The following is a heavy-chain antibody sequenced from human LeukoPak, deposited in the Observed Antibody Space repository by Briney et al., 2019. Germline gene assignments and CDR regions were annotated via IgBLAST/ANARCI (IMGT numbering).Heavy chain of an antibody. Sequence: PSETLSLTCAVYGGSFSGYYWSWIRQPPGKGLEWIGEINHSGSTNYNPSLKSRVTISVDTSKNQFSLKLSSVTAADTAVYYCARVRRITMVRGAEFDYWGQGTLVTVSS. CDR3: ARVRRITMVRGAEFDY. J-gene: IGHJ4*02. D-gene: IGHD3-10*01. CDR2: INHSGST. V-gene: IGHV4-34*01. CDR1: GGSFSGYY.